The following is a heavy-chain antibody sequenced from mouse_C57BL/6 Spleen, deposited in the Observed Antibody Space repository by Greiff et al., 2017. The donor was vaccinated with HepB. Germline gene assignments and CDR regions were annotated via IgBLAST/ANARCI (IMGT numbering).Heavy chain of an antibody. CDR1: GYTFTSYW. CDR3: ARWELQFAY. J-gene: IGHJ3*01. CDR2: IYPSDSET. D-gene: IGHD2-1*01. V-gene: IGHV1-61*01. Sequence: QVHVKQPGAELVRPGSSVKLSCKASGYTFTSYWMDWVKQRPGQGLEWIGNIYPSDSETHYNQKFKDKATLTVDKSSSTAYMQLSSLTSEDSAVYYCARWELQFAYWGQGTLVTVSA.